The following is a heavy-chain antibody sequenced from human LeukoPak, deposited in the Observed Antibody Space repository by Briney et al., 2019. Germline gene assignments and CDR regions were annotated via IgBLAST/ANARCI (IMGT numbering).Heavy chain of an antibody. V-gene: IGHV3-23*01. Sequence: GGSLRLSCAASGLTFSSYTMHWVRQAPGKGLEWVSAISGSGGYTYYADSVKGRFTISRDNSKNTLYLQMNSLRAEDTAVYYCAKDGDIAMAGTLDYWGQGTLVTVSS. D-gene: IGHD6-19*01. CDR1: GLTFSSYT. CDR3: AKDGDIAMAGTLDY. CDR2: ISGSGGYT. J-gene: IGHJ4*02.